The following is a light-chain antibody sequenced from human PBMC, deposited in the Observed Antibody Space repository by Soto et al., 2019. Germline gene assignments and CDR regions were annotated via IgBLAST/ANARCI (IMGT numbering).Light chain of an antibody. J-gene: IGKJ4*01. V-gene: IGKV3-11*01. CDR1: QSVSSY. CDR3: QQRSSWPLT. CDR2: DAS. Sequence: EIVLTQSPATLSLSPGERATLSCWASQSVSSYLAWYQQKPDQAPRLLIYDASNRATDVPPRFRGSGSGTDFILTISSLEPEDFAVYYCQQRSSWPLTFGGGTKVEI.